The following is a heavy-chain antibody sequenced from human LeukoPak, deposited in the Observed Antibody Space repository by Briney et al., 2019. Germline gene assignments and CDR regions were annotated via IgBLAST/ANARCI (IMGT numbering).Heavy chain of an antibody. J-gene: IGHJ4*02. CDR1: GFSVSNNY. V-gene: IGHV3-53*01. D-gene: IGHD2/OR15-2a*01. CDR3: VRDVINDPPGY. Sequence: GGSLRLSCAASGFSVSNNYMSWVRQAPGMGLEWVSVIYGGGGTHYADSVKGRFTISRDNFKNTLYLQMNSLRAEDTAVYYCVRDVINDPPGYWGQGTLVTVSS. CDR2: IYGGGGT.